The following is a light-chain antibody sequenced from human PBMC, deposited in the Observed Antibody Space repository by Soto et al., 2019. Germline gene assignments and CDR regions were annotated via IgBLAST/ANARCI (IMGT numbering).Light chain of an antibody. CDR2: SNN. CDR1: TSNLGSNT. J-gene: IGLJ1*01. V-gene: IGLV1-44*01. CDR3: QSYDSSLSRYV. Sequence: VLTQTPSASGTPGQRVTISCSGTTSNLGSNTVHWYQQLPGTAPRRLIHSNNQRPSGVPDRFSGSKSGTSASLAISGLQSEDEADYYCQSYDSSLSRYVFGAGTKVTVL.